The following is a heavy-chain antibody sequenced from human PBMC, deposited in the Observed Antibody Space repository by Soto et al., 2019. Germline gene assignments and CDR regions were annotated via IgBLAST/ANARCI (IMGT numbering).Heavy chain of an antibody. CDR2: ISAYNGNT. D-gene: IGHD1-26*01. Sequence: GASVKVSCKASGYTFTSYGIRWVRQAPGQGLEWMGWISAYNGNTNYAQKLQGRVTMTTDTSTSTAYMELRSLRSDDTAVYYCAIDLSVRPGAGTIDFCCQGPLGTGSS. V-gene: IGHV1-18*04. CDR3: AIDLSVRPGAGTIDF. CDR1: GYTFTSYG. J-gene: IGHJ4*02.